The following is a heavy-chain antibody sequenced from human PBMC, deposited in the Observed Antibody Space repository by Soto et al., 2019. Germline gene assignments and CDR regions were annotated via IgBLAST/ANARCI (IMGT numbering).Heavy chain of an antibody. CDR1: GFTFSSYG. J-gene: IGHJ3*02. D-gene: IGHD3-3*01. CDR3: AKSSGSISDAFYI. V-gene: IGHV3-30*18. Sequence: QVQLVESGGGVVQPGRSLRLSCAASGFTFSSYGMHWVRQAPGKGLEWVAVISYDGSNKYYADSVKGRFTISRDNSKNTLYLQMNSLRAEDTAVYYCAKSSGSISDAFYIWGQGTIVTVSS. CDR2: ISYDGSNK.